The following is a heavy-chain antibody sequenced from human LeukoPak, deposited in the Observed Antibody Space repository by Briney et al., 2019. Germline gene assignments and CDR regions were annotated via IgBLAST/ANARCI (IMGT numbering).Heavy chain of an antibody. CDR3: ARGGGFSSYGSGTYRWSDQNWFDP. V-gene: IGHV1-8*01. J-gene: IGHJ5*02. D-gene: IGHD3-10*01. Sequence: GASVKVSCKASGYTFTRYDINWVRQATGQGLEWMGWMNPNSGNTDYAQKFQGRVTMTRDTSITTAYMELSRLRSDDTAVYYCARGGGFSSYGSGTYRWSDQNWFDPWGQGTLVTVSS. CDR1: GYTFTRYD. CDR2: MNPNSGNT.